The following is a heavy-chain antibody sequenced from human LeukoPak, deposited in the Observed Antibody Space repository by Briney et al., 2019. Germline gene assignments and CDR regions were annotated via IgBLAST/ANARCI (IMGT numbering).Heavy chain of an antibody. Sequence: GGSLRLSCAASGXTFSSYWMYWVRQVTGKGLVCISRINSDGSRADYADSVKGRFTISRDNAKNTLYLRMNSLRDEDTAVYYCARCYDSSGAVDYWGQGTLVTVSS. CDR3: ARCYDSSGAVDY. J-gene: IGHJ4*02. D-gene: IGHD3-22*01. V-gene: IGHV3-74*01. CDR2: INSDGSRA. CDR1: GXTFSSYW.